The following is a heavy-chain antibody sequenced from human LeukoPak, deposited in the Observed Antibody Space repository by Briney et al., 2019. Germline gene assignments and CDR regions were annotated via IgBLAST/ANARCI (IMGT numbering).Heavy chain of an antibody. D-gene: IGHD3-22*01. Sequence: GGSLRLSCAATGFTFSSYAMSWVRQAPGKGLEWASGIRGNAGTTYYADAVKGRFTIFRDNSKNMLYLQMNSLRVEDTAVYYCAKGHTDSSGYYYFDSWGQGTLVTVSS. V-gene: IGHV3-23*01. J-gene: IGHJ4*02. CDR1: GFTFSSYA. CDR3: AKGHTDSSGYYYFDS. CDR2: IRGNAGTT.